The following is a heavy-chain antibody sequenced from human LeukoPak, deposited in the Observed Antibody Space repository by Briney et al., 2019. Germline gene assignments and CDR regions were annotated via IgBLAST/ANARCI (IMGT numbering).Heavy chain of an antibody. CDR3: ATIKRGPTDWVFDF. V-gene: IGHV4-59*11. Sequence: SETLSLTCTVSGASTASHYWTWLRQPPGKELEWIAYMFDTVSTKSNPSLKSRLTLSVDTSKKQLSLRLSSVTAADTAVYYCATIKRGPTDWVFDFWGPGNKGTVS. D-gene: IGHD3-9*01. J-gene: IGHJ6*01. CDR2: MFDTVST. CDR1: GASTASHY.